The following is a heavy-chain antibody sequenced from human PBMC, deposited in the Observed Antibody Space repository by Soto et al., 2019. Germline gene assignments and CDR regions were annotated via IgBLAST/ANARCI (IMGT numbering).Heavy chain of an antibody. CDR1: GYTFRNYG. CDR2: ISAYNGDT. D-gene: IGHD6-6*01. J-gene: IGHJ3*02. Sequence: QVQLLQSGPELMKPGASVKLSCKASGYTFRNYGINWVRQAPGQGLEWMGWISAYNGDTNYAHNFQGRVTMATDTPTSTAYMELRSLKSDDTAVYYCARDGRQFVPNSDKFEIWGQGTTVTVSS. CDR3: ARDGRQFVPNSDKFEI. V-gene: IGHV1-18*01.